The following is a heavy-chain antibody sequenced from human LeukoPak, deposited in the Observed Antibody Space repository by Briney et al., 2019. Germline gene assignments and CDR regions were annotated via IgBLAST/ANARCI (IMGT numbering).Heavy chain of an antibody. V-gene: IGHV1-69*13. Sequence: SVKVSCKASGGTFSSYAISWVRQAPGQGLEWMGGIIPIFGTANYAQKFQGRVTITADESTSTAYMELSSLRSEDTAVYYCASAVYSNYYYYYGMDVWGQGTTVTVSS. CDR3: ASAVYSNYYYYYGMDV. D-gene: IGHD4-11*01. CDR1: GGTFSSYA. J-gene: IGHJ6*02. CDR2: IIPIFGTA.